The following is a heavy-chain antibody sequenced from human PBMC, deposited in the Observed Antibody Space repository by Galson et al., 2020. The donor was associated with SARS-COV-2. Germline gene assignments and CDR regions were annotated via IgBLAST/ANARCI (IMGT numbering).Heavy chain of an antibody. CDR3: ARDTGDGLVDY. Sequence: SVKVSCKASGGTFSSYTISWVRPAPGQGLEWMGRIIPILGIANYAQKFQGRVTITADKSTSTAYMELSSLRSEDTAVYYCARDTGDGLVDYWGQGTLVTVSS. D-gene: IGHD1-26*01. J-gene: IGHJ4*02. V-gene: IGHV1-69*04. CDR1: GGTFSSYT. CDR2: IIPILGIA.